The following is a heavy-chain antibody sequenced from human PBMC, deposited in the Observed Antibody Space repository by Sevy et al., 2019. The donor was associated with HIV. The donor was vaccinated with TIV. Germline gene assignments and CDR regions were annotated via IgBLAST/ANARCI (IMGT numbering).Heavy chain of an antibody. Sequence: ASVKVSCKVSGYTLTKLSMHWVRQAPGKGLEWMGRFDPEDGEKIYAQKFQGRVTMTEDTSTDTDYMELSSLRYEDTAVYYCASAREYYEDSSGYLDYWGQGTLVTVSS. CDR3: ASAREYYEDSSGYLDY. J-gene: IGHJ4*02. D-gene: IGHD3-22*01. CDR1: GYTLTKLS. CDR2: FDPEDGEK. V-gene: IGHV1-24*01.